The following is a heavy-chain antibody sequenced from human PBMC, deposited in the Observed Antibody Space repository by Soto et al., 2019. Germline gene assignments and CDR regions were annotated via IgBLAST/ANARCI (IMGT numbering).Heavy chain of an antibody. CDR1: GFTFSSYA. CDR2: ISYDGSNK. D-gene: IGHD2-15*01. J-gene: IGHJ4*02. CDR3: ARGRGYCSGGRCYPYYFDY. V-gene: IGHV3-30*14. Sequence: QVQLVESGGGVVQPGRSLRLSCAASGFTFSSYAMHWVRQAPGKGLEWVAVISYDGSNKYYADSVKGRFTISRDNSKNTLYCQMNSLRAEDTAVYYCARGRGYCSGGRCYPYYFDYWGQGTLVSVSS.